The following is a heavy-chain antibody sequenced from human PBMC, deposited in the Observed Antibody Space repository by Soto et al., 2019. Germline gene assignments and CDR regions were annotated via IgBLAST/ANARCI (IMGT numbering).Heavy chain of an antibody. CDR1: GFTFSNYW. J-gene: IGHJ4*02. CDR3: ARGARNYYYFDC. D-gene: IGHD1-7*01. CDR2: NNGDGSST. V-gene: IGHV3-74*01. Sequence: EVQLVESGGGLVQPGGSLRLSCVASGFTFSNYWIHWVRQAPGKGLVWVSRNNGDGSSTNYADSVKGQFTISRDNAKNTVYLQMNSLRVEDTAVYYCARGARNYYYFDCWGQGTLVTVSS.